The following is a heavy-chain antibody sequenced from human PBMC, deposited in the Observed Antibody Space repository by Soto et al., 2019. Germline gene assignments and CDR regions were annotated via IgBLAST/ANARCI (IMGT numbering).Heavy chain of an antibody. D-gene: IGHD3-10*01. J-gene: IGHJ4*02. CDR2: ISGSGGST. V-gene: IGHV3-23*01. CDR3: AKPNYYGSGSYLRY. CDR1: GFTFSSYA. Sequence: EVQLLESGGGLVQPGGSLRLSCAASGFTFSSYAMSWVRQAPGKGLGWVSAISGSGGSTYYADSVKGRFTISRDNSKNTLYLQMNSLRAEDTAVYYCAKPNYYGSGSYLRYWGQGTLVTVSS.